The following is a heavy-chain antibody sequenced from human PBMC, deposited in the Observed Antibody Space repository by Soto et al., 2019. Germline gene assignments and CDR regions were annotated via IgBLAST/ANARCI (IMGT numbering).Heavy chain of an antibody. V-gene: IGHV6-1*01. CDR2: TYYRSKWYN. Sequence: SQTLSLTCAISGDSVSSNSAAWNWIRQSPSRGLEWLGRTYYRSKWYNDYAVSVKSRITINPDTSKNQFSLQLNSVTPEDTAVYYCARYTRDRYSSGWGEIKDYYYGMDVWGQGTTVTVSS. J-gene: IGHJ6*02. CDR3: ARYTRDRYSSGWGEIKDYYYGMDV. CDR1: GDSVSSNSAA. D-gene: IGHD6-19*01.